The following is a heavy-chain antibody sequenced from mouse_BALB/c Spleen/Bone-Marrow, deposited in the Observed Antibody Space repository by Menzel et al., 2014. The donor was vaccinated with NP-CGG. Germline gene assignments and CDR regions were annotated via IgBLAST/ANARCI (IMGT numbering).Heavy chain of an antibody. CDR3: KVKGY. CDR2: ISPRNGDI. CDR1: GYAFTDHA. J-gene: IGHJ2*01. V-gene: IGHV1S53*02. Sequence: QVQLQQSDAELVKPGASVKISCKASGYAFTDHAIHWVKQKPEQGLKWIGYISPRNGDIKYNEKFKGKATLTADKSSSTAYMQLNSLTSEDSAVYFCKVKGYWGQGTTLTVSS.